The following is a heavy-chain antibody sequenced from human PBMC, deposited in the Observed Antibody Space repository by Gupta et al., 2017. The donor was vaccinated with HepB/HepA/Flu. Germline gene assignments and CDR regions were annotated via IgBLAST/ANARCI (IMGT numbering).Heavy chain of an antibody. CDR1: GGSFSGYY. J-gene: IGHJ5*02. CDR2: INHSGST. Sequence: QVQLQQWGAGLLKPSETLSLTCAVYGGSFSGYYWSWIRQPPGKGLEWIGEINHSGSTNYNPSLKSRVTISVDTSKNQFSLKLSSVTAADTAVYYCARDKSGSYYVRYNWFDPWGQGTLVTVSS. CDR3: ARDKSGSYYVRYNWFDP. V-gene: IGHV4-34*01. D-gene: IGHD1-26*01.